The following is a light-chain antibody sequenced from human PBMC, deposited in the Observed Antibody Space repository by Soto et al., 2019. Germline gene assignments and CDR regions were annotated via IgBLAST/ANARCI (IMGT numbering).Light chain of an antibody. Sequence: QSALTQPPSASGSPGQSVAISCTGTSSDVDGYDFVSWYQQHPGKAPRLVIYEVTKRPSGIADRFSGSKSGNTASLTVSGLQAEDEADYYCSSYAGNRHFYVFGTGTKVTV. CDR2: EVT. V-gene: IGLV2-8*01. CDR3: SSYAGNRHFYV. J-gene: IGLJ1*01. CDR1: SSDVDGYDF.